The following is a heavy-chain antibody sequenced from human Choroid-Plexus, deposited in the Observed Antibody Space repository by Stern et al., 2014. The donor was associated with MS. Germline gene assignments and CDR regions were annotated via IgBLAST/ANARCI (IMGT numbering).Heavy chain of an antibody. CDR1: GFTFGSCA. CDR3: AKDRQYLTYFFDH. CDR2: VSYDGSNK. V-gene: IGHV3-30*18. D-gene: IGHD2/OR15-2a*01. Sequence: VQLVESGGGVVQPGRPLRLSCVASGFTFGSCAMHWVRQAPGKGLAGGAGVSYDGSNKYYADSVKGRFTISRDNSQNTLYMQMSSLRPEDTAVYYCAKDRQYLTYFFDHWGQGSLVTVSS. J-gene: IGHJ5*02.